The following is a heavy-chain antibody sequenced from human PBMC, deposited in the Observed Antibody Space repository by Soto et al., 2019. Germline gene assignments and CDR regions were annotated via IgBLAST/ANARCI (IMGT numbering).Heavy chain of an antibody. CDR1: GGTISGHY. CDR3: ARAGGLQPLRA. V-gene: IGHV4-59*11. D-gene: IGHD2-8*02. CDR2: IYSSGTT. J-gene: IGHJ3*01. Sequence: SETLSLTCTVSGGTISGHYLSWIRQPPGKGLEWIGFIYSSGTTTYNPSLKSRVTISLDTSKNQFSLKLSSMTAADTAVYYWARAGGLQPLRAWGQGTMVTVS.